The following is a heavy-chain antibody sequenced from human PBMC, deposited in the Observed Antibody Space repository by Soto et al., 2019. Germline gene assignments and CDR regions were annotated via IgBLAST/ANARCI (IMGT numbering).Heavy chain of an antibody. Sequence: LSQTLSLTCAISGDSVSSNTAAWNWISSSPSRGLEWLGRTYYRSNWRHDYAVSVKSRITVNPDTSKNHFSLQLNSVTPDDTAVYYCARGVAGSGFDLWGQGTLVTVSS. CDR2: TYYRSNWRH. CDR1: GDSVSSNTAA. CDR3: ARGVAGSGFDL. D-gene: IGHD6-19*01. J-gene: IGHJ4*02. V-gene: IGHV6-1*01.